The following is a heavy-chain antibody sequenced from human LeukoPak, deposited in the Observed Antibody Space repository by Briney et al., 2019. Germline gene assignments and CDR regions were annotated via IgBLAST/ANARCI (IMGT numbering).Heavy chain of an antibody. CDR3: AGTNVAGTYYYYYMDV. V-gene: IGHV1-8*02. D-gene: IGHD6-19*01. CDR2: MNPNSGDT. CDR1: GSTFSSYD. Sequence: GASVKVSCKASGSTFSSYDINWVRQATGQGLEWMGWMNPNSGDTGYTQRFQGRVTMTRDTSISTAYMELSSLRSDDTAVYYCAGTNVAGTYYYYYMDVWGKGTTVTVSS. J-gene: IGHJ6*03.